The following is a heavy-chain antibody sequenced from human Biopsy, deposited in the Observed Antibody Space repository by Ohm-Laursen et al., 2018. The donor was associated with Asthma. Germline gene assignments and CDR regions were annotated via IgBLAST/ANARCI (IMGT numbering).Heavy chain of an antibody. V-gene: IGHV4-34*01. CDR1: PGSFSGFF. J-gene: IGHJ6*02. CDR3: ARGPELDV. CDR2: TNERGVT. Sequence: SGTLSLTCYVYPGSFSGFFWTWIRQSPGKGLEWIGETNERGVTNNNPSLKSRVIISIDTYWNRVSLKLTSVTAAVTAVYYCARGPELDVWGQGTTVTVSS.